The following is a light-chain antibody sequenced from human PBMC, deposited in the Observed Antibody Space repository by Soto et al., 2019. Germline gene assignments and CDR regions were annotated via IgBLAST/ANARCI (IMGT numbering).Light chain of an antibody. J-gene: IGKJ4*01. Sequence: AQSPCMVTAAVGDRVTITCKASQDISNYLNWYQQKLGKAPKLLIYDASNLETGVPSRFSGSGSGTDFTFTINSLQPEDIATYYCQQYDNLPLTFGGGTKVDIK. CDR2: DAS. V-gene: IGKV1-33*01. CDR1: QDISNY. CDR3: QQYDNLPLT.